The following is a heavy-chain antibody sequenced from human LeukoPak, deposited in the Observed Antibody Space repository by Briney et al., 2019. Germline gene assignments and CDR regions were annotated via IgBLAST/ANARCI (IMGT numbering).Heavy chain of an antibody. J-gene: IGHJ4*02. D-gene: IGHD3-10*01. Sequence: SETLSLTCTVSGGSISSYYWSWIRQPPGKGLEWIWYIYYSGNTNYNPSLKSRVTISVDTSKNQFSLKLSSVTAADTAVYYCARVRTDWFGEIDYWGQGTLVTVSS. CDR2: IYYSGNT. V-gene: IGHV4-59*01. CDR1: GGSISSYY. CDR3: ARVRTDWFGEIDY.